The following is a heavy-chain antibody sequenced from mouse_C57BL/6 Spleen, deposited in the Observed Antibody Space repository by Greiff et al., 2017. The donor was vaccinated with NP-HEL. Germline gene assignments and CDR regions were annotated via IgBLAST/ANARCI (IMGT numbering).Heavy chain of an antibody. CDR1: GYAFSSSW. V-gene: IGHV1-82*01. CDR3: ARPHYGNFDY. CDR2: IYPGDGDT. Sequence: QVQLQQSGPELVKPGASVKISCKASGYAFSSSWMNWVKQRPGKGLEWIGRIYPGDGDTNYNGKFKGKDTLTADKSSSTAYMQLSSLTSEDSAVYFCARPHYGNFDYWGQGTTLTVSS. J-gene: IGHJ2*01. D-gene: IGHD2-1*01.